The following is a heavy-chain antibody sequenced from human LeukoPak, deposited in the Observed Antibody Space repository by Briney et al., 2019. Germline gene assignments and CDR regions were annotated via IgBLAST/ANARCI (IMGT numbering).Heavy chain of an antibody. V-gene: IGHV3-23*01. CDR3: ARDRGSYSRVDWFDP. CDR1: GFTFSSYA. CDR2: ISGSGGST. D-gene: IGHD1-26*01. J-gene: IGHJ5*02. Sequence: PGGSLRLSCAASGFTFSSYAMSWVRQARGKGLEWVTAISGSGGSTYYADSVKGRFTISRDNSKNTLYLQMNSLRAEDTAVYYCARDRGSYSRVDWFDPWGQGTLVTVSS.